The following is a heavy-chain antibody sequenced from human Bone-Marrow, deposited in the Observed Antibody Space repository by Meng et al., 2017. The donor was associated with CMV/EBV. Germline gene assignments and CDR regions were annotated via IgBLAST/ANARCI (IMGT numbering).Heavy chain of an antibody. J-gene: IGHJ6*02. V-gene: IGHV1-46*01. CDR2: INPTGGSA. CDR3: ARQAPPGGMDV. CDR1: GYTFSSYY. Sequence: ASVKVSCKASGYTFSSYYMDWVRQAPGQGLEWMGIINPTGGSATYAQKFQGRVTMTRDTSTSTLYMDLSSLRSEDTAAYYCARQAPPGGMDVWGQGTTVTVSS.